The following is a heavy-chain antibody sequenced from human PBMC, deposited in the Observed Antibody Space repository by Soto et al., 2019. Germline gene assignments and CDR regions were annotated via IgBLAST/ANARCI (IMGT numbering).Heavy chain of an antibody. V-gene: IGHV4-31*03. CDR3: ARDSGGNFDY. D-gene: IGHD2-15*01. CDR1: GGSISSGVYY. J-gene: IGHJ4*02. Sequence: SETLSLTCPVSGGSISSGVYYWSWLRQHPGKGLEWIGYIYYSGSTYYNPSLKSRVTISVDTSKNQFSLKLSSVTAADTAVYYCARDSGGNFDYWGQGTLVTVSS. CDR2: IYYSGST.